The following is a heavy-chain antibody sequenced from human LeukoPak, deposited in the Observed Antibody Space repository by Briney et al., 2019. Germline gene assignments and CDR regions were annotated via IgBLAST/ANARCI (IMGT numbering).Heavy chain of an antibody. Sequence: SETLSLTCTVSVGSISSSSYYWGWIRQPPGKGLEWIGSIYYSGSTYYNPSLKSRVTISVDTSKNQFSLKLSSVTAADTAVYYCARTSVGWLPDYWGQGTLVTVSS. CDR1: VGSISSSSYY. D-gene: IGHD4-23*01. CDR3: ARTSVGWLPDY. J-gene: IGHJ4*02. V-gene: IGHV4-39*01. CDR2: IYYSGST.